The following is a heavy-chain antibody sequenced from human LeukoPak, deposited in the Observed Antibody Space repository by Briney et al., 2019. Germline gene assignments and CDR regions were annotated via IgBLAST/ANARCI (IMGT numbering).Heavy chain of an antibody. J-gene: IGHJ4*02. CDR3: ARGPTEYYDFWSGYSADY. V-gene: IGHV4-34*01. CDR1: GGSFSGYY. CDR2: INHSGST. D-gene: IGHD3-3*01. Sequence: PSETLSLTCAVYGGSFSGYYWSWIRQPPGKGLEWIGEINHSGSTNYNPSLKSRVTISVDTSKNQFSLKLSSVTAADPAVYYCARGPTEYYDFWSGYSADYWGQGTLVTVSS.